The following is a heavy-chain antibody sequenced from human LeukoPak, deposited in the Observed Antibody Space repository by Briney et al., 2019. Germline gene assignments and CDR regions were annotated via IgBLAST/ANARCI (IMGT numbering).Heavy chain of an antibody. CDR2: INHSGST. D-gene: IGHD5-24*01. CDR1: GGSISSYY. CDR3: ARLRDGYNLVYWFDP. J-gene: IGHJ5*02. V-gene: IGHV4-34*01. Sequence: SETLSLICTVSGGSISSYYWSWIRQPPGKGLEWIGEINHSGSTNYNPSLKSRVTISVDTSKNQFSLKLSSVTAADTAVYYCARLRDGYNLVYWFDPWGQGTLVTVSS.